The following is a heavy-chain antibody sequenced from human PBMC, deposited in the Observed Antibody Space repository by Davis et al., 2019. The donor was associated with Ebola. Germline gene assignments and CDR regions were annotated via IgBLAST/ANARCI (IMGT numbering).Heavy chain of an antibody. CDR3: ARGADDFWSGGTYRYYDLDV. J-gene: IGHJ6*02. D-gene: IGHD3-3*01. Sequence: AASVKVSCKASGGTFSSYAISWVRQAPGQGLEWMGGIIPIFGTANYAQKFQGRVTITADKSTSTAYMELSSLRSEDTAVYYCARGADDFWSGGTYRYYDLDVWGLGTMVTVSS. CDR1: GGTFSSYA. CDR2: IIPIFGTA. V-gene: IGHV1-69*06.